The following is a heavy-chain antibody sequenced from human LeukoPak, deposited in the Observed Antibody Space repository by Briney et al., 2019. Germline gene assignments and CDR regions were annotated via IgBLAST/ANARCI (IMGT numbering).Heavy chain of an antibody. CDR1: GFTFSSYA. D-gene: IGHD3-22*01. V-gene: IGHV3-23*01. CDR3: AKFMSGYYSDYCYYYGMDV. CDR2: ISGSGGST. J-gene: IGHJ6*02. Sequence: GRSLRLSCAASGFTFSSYAMSWVRQAPGKGLEWVSAISGSGGSTYYADSVKGRFTISRDNSKNTLYLQMNSLRAEDTAVYYCAKFMSGYYSDYCYYYGMDVWGQGTTVTVSS.